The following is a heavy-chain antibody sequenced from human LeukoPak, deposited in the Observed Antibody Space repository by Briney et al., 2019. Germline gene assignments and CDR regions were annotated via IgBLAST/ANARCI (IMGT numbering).Heavy chain of an antibody. D-gene: IGHD5-18*01. Sequence: SETLSLTCTVSGGSISSSSYYWGCIRQPPGKGLECIGSIYYSGSTYFNPSLKSRVTISVDTSKNQFSLKLSSVTAADTAVYYCAREGIRYSYGLAHNWFDPWGQGTLVTVSS. CDR1: GGSISSSSYY. CDR3: AREGIRYSYGLAHNWFDP. V-gene: IGHV4-39*02. J-gene: IGHJ5*02. CDR2: IYYSGST.